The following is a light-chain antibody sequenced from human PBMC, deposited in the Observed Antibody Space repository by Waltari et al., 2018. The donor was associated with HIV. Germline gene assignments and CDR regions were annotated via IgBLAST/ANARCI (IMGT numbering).Light chain of an antibody. J-gene: IGLJ1*01. Sequence: QSALTQPPSASGSPGQSVTISCTGTSSDVGGYNYVSWYQLHPGKASKLMIYDVSKRPSGVPDRFSGSKSGNTASLTVSGLQSEDEADYFCASYAGSTNVFGTGTKVTVL. CDR3: ASYAGSTNV. V-gene: IGLV2-8*01. CDR1: SSDVGGYNY. CDR2: DVS.